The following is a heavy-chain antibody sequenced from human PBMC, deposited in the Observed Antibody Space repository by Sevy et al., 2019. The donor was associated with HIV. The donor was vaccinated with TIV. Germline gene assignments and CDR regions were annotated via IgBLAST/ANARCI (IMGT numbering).Heavy chain of an antibody. D-gene: IGHD4-17*01. V-gene: IGHV1-24*01. J-gene: IGHJ4*02. CDR3: ATNTDHGDSDY. Sequence: ASVKVSCKVSGYTLTELSMRWVRQAPGKGLEWMGSFDTEDGETLYAQKFQGRVTMTEDTSTDTAYMELSSLRSEDTAVYYCATNTDHGDSDYWGQGTLVTVSS. CDR1: GYTLTELS. CDR2: FDTEDGET.